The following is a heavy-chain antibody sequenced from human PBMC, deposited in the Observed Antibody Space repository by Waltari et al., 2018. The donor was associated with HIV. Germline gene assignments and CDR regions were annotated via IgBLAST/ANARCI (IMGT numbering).Heavy chain of an antibody. CDR1: GFPFSSSS. CDR2: ISSTSNTI. Sequence: EVQLVESGGGLVQPGGSLRRSCAASGFPFSSSSMNWVRQAPGKGLEWVSYISSTSNTIYYADSVKGRFTVSRDNAKNSLSLQMNSLRAEDTAVYFCAKEVVALPHYYYYGLDVWGQGTTVTVSS. CDR3: AKEVVALPHYYYYGLDV. D-gene: IGHD2-15*01. V-gene: IGHV3-48*04. J-gene: IGHJ6*02.